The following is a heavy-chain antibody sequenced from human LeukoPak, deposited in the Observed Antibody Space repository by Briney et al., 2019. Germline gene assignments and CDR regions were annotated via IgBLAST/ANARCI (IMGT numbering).Heavy chain of an antibody. CDR1: GYTFTGYY. CDR2: INPNSGGT. J-gene: IGHJ4*02. V-gene: IGHV1-2*02. D-gene: IGHD2-2*01. Sequence: GASVKVSCKASGYTFTGYYMHWVRQAPGQGLEWMGWINPNSGGTNYAQKFQGRVTMTRDTSISTAYMELSRLRSDDTAVYYCARERYCSSTSCYKLDYWGQGTLVTVSS. CDR3: ARERYCSSTSCYKLDY.